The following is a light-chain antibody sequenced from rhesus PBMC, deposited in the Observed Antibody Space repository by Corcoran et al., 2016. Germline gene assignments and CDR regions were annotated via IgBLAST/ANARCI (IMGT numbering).Light chain of an antibody. CDR1: QSLVHSNGNTY. Sequence: DVVMTQSPLSLPITPGQPASISCRSSQSLVHSNGNTYLSWYQQTPGQPPRLLIYKGSKRDSGVPDRFSGRGAGTDCTLKSSRVEAEDVGVDYCGQGTHWPYSCGQGTKVEIK. J-gene: IGKJ2*01. V-gene: IGKV2-64*01. CDR3: GQGTHWPYS. CDR2: KGS.